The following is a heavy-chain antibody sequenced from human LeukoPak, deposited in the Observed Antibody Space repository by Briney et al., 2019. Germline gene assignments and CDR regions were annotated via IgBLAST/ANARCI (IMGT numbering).Heavy chain of an antibody. CDR2: IYYSGST. D-gene: IGHD3-10*01. CDR3: ARDDTYYYGSGSYGDAFDI. J-gene: IGHJ3*02. V-gene: IGHV4-59*12. CDR1: GGSITSYY. Sequence: SETLSLTCTVSGGSITSYYWSWIRQPPGKGLEWIGYIYYSGSTYYNPSLKSRVTISVDTSKNQFSLKLSSVTAADTAVYYCARDDTYYYGSGSYGDAFDIWGQGTMVTVSS.